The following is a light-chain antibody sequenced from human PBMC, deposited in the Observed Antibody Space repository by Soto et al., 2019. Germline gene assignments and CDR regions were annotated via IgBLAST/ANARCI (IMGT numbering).Light chain of an antibody. V-gene: IGKV1-5*03. Sequence: DIQMTQSPSTLSASVGDRVTITCRASQSITTWLAWYQQKPGKAPKLLIYKATNLKSGVPSRFIGSGSGTELSLTISSLQLDDFATYYCQRYNDYQYIFGQGTKLEIK. CDR3: QRYNDYQYI. CDR2: KAT. CDR1: QSITTW. J-gene: IGKJ2*01.